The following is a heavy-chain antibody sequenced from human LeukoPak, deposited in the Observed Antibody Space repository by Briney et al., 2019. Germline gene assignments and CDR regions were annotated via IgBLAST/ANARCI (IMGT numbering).Heavy chain of an antibody. CDR2: ISGSGGST. CDR3: AKNDLGSSSWRFYFDY. V-gene: IGHV3-23*01. J-gene: IGHJ4*02. Sequence: QPGGSLRLSCAASGFTFSSYAMSWVRQAPGKGLEWVSAISGSGGSTYYADSVKGRFTIPRDNSKNTLYLQMNSLRAEDTAVYYCAKNDLGSSSWRFYFDYWGQGTLVTVSS. CDR1: GFTFSSYA. D-gene: IGHD6-13*01.